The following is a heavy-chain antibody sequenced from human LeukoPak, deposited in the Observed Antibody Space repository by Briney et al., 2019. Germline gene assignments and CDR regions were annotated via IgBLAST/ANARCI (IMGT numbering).Heavy chain of an antibody. D-gene: IGHD3-3*01. CDR2: TRNKANSYTT. CDR1: GFTFSSYG. J-gene: IGHJ3*02. V-gene: IGHV3-72*01. CDR3: ARFTSFDAFDI. Sequence: GGSLRLSCAASGFTFSSYGMHWVRQAPGKGLEWVGRTRNKANSYTTEYAASVEGRFTISRDDSKNSLYLQMNSLKTEDTAVYYCARFTSFDAFDIWGQGTMVTVSS.